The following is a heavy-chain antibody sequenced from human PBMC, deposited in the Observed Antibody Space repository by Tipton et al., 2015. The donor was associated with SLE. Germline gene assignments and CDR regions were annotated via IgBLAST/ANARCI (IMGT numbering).Heavy chain of an antibody. CDR3: ARHEWHIVVSRNYFEY. Sequence: TLSLTCTVSGASVLSRHYYWGWVRQPPGKGMEWIGTISYSVTTYNNPSLKSRVTVTLDSSTNQFSLRLTSATAADTAVYYCARHEWHIVVSRNYFEYWGPGTLVAVSS. D-gene: IGHD2-21*01. V-gene: IGHV4-39*07. CDR1: GASVLSRHYY. CDR2: ISYSVTT. J-gene: IGHJ4*02.